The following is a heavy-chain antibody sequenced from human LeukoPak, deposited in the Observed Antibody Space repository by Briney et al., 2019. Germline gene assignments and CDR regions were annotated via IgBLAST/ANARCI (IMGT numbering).Heavy chain of an antibody. V-gene: IGHV4-4*07. J-gene: IGHJ3*02. CDR3: TRARGDPTRGDAFDI. CDR1: GGSISSYY. Sequence: SETLSLTCTVSGGSISSYYWSWIRQPAGKGLEWIGRIYTSGSTNYNPSLKSRVTMSVDTSKNQFSLKLSSVTAADTAVYYCTRARGDPTRGDAFDIWGQGTMVTVSS. D-gene: IGHD4-17*01. CDR2: IYTSGST.